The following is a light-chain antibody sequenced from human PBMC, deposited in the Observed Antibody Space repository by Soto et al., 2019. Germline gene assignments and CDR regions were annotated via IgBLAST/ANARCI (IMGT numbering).Light chain of an antibody. Sequence: ELVLTQSPATLSVSPGERATLSCRASQGVGSTVAWYQQKPGQAPRLLIYDASTRATGIPARFSGDGSGTEFTLTISRLEPEDFAVYYCQQYGSSGTFGQGTKVEIK. CDR1: QGVGST. CDR3: QQYGSSGT. V-gene: IGKV3-15*01. CDR2: DAS. J-gene: IGKJ1*01.